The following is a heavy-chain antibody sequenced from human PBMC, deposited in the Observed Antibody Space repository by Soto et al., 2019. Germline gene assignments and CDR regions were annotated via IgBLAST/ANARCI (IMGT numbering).Heavy chain of an antibody. D-gene: IGHD2-2*01. J-gene: IGHJ5*02. V-gene: IGHV1-8*01. CDR3: ASDMSTT. CDR1: GYTFTSHD. CDR2: MNPNSGHT. Sequence: QVQLVQSGAEVKKPGASVKVSCKASGYTFTSHDINWMRQTTGQGLDWMGWMNPNSGHTNSAQKFQGRVTMTRDTSINTAYMELTNLRSEDTAIYYCASDMSTTWGQGTLVTVSS.